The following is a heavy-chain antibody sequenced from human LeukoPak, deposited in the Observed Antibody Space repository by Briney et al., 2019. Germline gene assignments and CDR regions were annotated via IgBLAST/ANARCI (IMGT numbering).Heavy chain of an antibody. D-gene: IGHD3-22*01. V-gene: IGHV3-21*01. CDR3: AREVSEGFDF. CDR2: FGTRSTSV. J-gene: IGHJ4*02. Sequence: TGGSLRLSCAASGFTFTNYVMNWVRQAPGKGLEWVSSFGTRSTSVYHAGSVKGRFAISRDNAKNSLYLQMNSLRAEDTALYYCAREVSEGFDFWGQGTLVTVSS. CDR1: GFTFTNYV.